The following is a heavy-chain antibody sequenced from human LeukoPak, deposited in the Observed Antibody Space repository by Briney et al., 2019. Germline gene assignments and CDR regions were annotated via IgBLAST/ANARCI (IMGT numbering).Heavy chain of an antibody. CDR2: IYYSGST. Sequence: PSETLSLTCTVSGGSISSGGYYWSWIRQHPGKGLEWIGYIYYSGSTYYNPSLKSRVTISVDTSKNQFSVKLSSVTAADTAVYYCVRIIADTDMVNWFDPWGQGTLVTVSS. V-gene: IGHV4-31*03. CDR3: VRIIADTDMVNWFDP. CDR1: GGSISSGGYY. D-gene: IGHD5-18*01. J-gene: IGHJ5*02.